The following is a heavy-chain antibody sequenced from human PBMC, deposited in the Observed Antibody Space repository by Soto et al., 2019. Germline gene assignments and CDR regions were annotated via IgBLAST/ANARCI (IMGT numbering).Heavy chain of an antibody. CDR2: ISAYNGNT. Sequence: GASVKVSCKASGYTFTSYGISWVRQAPGQGLEWMGWISAYNGNTNYAQKLQGRVTMTTDTSTSTAYMELRSLRSDDTAVYYCARDGIVEGLWFGELAYWGQGTLVTVSS. D-gene: IGHD3-10*01. CDR3: ARDGIVEGLWFGELAY. V-gene: IGHV1-18*04. J-gene: IGHJ4*02. CDR1: GYTFTSYG.